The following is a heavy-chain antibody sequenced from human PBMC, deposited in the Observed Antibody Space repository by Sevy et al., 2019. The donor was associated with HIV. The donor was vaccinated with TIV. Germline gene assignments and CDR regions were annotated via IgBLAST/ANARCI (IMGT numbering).Heavy chain of an antibody. V-gene: IGHV3-53*01. D-gene: IGHD2-15*01. Sequence: GGSLRLSCAASGFIFSSYWMSWVRQAPGKGPEWVSVIHSGGKISYADSVQGRFTISRDNSKNTLYLQMNSLRAEDTAVYYCAREDIVLGEDNYYGIDVWGQGTTVTVSS. CDR1: GFIFSSYW. CDR2: IHSGGKI. J-gene: IGHJ6*02. CDR3: AREDIVLGEDNYYGIDV.